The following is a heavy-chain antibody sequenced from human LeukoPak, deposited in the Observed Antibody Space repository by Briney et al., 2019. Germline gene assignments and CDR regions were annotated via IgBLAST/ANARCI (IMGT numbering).Heavy chain of an antibody. D-gene: IGHD6-6*01. Sequence: ASVKVSCKASGYTFTSYDINWVRQTPGQGLEWMGIINPSGGSTSYAQKFQGRVTMTRDTSTSTVYMELSSLRSEDTAVYYCARDLSSSSFFDYWGQGTLVTVSS. CDR2: INPSGGST. J-gene: IGHJ4*02. CDR1: GYTFTSYD. CDR3: ARDLSSSSFFDY. V-gene: IGHV1-46*01.